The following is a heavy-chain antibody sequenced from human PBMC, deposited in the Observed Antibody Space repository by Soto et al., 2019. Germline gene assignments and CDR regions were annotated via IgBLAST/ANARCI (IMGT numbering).Heavy chain of an antibody. V-gene: IGHV1-69*14. J-gene: IGHJ6*02. CDR3: ARSSRGSYYEGLAYYGMDV. CDR1: GGSFNTEA. CDR2: IVPMLGTG. D-gene: IGHD3-22*01. Sequence: QVQLVQSGAEVKKPGSSVKVSCKSSGGSFNTEAITWVRQAPGQGLEWMGGIVPMLGTGDYAQKFQGRVTITADKSTTTAYMELSRLRSEDTAIYYCARSSRGSYYEGLAYYGMDVWGQGTTVTVS.